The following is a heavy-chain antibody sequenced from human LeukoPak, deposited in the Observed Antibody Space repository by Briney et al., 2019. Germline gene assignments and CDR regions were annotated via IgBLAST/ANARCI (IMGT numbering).Heavy chain of an antibody. CDR2: MNPNSGNT. D-gene: IGHD3-3*01. Sequence: ASVKVSCKASGCTFTSYDINWVRQATGQGLEWMGLMNPNSGNTGYAQKFQGRVTMTRNTSISTAYMELSSLRSEDTAVYYGARTGRITIFGVVISGPTYCMDVWGKGTTVTVSS. V-gene: IGHV1-8*01. CDR3: ARTGRITIFGVVISGPTYCMDV. CDR1: GCTFTSYD. J-gene: IGHJ6*03.